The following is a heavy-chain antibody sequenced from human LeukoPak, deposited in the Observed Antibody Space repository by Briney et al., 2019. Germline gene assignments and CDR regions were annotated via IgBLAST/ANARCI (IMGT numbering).Heavy chain of an antibody. CDR2: INQDGSEE. J-gene: IGHJ4*02. Sequence: PGGSLRLSCAASGFTFSNYWMSWVRQAPGKGLEWVAHINQDGSEEHYMDSVKARFIISRDNAKNSLSLQMDSLRAEDTAVYYCVRDGGVSGRDLLDYWGQGTLVTVSS. D-gene: IGHD5-12*01. V-gene: IGHV3-7*01. CDR3: VRDGGVSGRDLLDY. CDR1: GFTFSNYW.